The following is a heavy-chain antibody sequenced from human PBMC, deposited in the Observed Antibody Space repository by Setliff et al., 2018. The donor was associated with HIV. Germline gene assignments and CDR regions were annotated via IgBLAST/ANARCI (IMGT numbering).Heavy chain of an antibody. V-gene: IGHV1-45*02. CDR3: ASGRGGGYNYFAFDI. J-gene: IGHJ3*02. CDR1: GYPFTYRY. D-gene: IGHD5-12*01. CDR2: ITPYNANT. Sequence: SVKVSCKASGYPFTYRYLHWVRQAPGQALEWMGWITPYNANTNYAQKFQDRVTMTSDRSTSTAYMDLSSLRSEDTAMYYCASGRGGGYNYFAFDIWGQGTVVTVSS.